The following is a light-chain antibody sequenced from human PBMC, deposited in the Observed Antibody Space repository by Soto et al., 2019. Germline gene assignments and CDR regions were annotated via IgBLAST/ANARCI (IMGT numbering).Light chain of an antibody. V-gene: IGKV1-5*03. J-gene: IGKJ1*01. Sequence: DIQMTQSPSTLSASVGDRVTITCRASQSISDLLAWYQQKPVKAPKLLIYKASSLKSGVPSRFSGSGSGTEYTLTISSLQADDFATYYCQQYHGYWTFGKGTKLEIK. CDR3: QQYHGYWT. CDR2: KAS. CDR1: QSISDL.